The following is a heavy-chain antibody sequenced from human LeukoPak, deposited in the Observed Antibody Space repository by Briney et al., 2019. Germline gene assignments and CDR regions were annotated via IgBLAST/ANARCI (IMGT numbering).Heavy chain of an antibody. CDR3: ATIKRGSIYGYFDF. Sequence: PSETLSLTCTVSGGSISSHYWSWIRQPPGKGLEWIAYLLNSVNPKANPSLNSRLTLSADTSKNQFSLRLSSVTAADTAVYYCATIKRGSIYGYFDFWGQGIKVTVSS. CDR2: LLNSVNP. CDR1: GGSISSHY. J-gene: IGHJ4*02. V-gene: IGHV4-59*11. D-gene: IGHD5-18*01.